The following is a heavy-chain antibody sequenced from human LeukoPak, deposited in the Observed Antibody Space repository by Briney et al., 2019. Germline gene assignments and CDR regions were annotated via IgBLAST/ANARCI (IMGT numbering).Heavy chain of an antibody. CDR2: ISWNSGSI. CDR1: GFTFDDYA. Sequence: GGSLGLSCAASGFTFDDYAMHWVRQAPGKGLEWDSGISWNSGSIVYADSVKGRFTISRDNAKNSLYLQMNSLRAEDTALYYCAKDPNYSSSWCLNYWGQGTLVTVSS. CDR3: AKDPNYSSSWCLNY. J-gene: IGHJ4*02. D-gene: IGHD6-13*01. V-gene: IGHV3-9*01.